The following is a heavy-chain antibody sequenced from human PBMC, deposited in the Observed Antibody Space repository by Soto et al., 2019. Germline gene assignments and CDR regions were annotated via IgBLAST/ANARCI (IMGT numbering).Heavy chain of an antibody. CDR3: ARVINYYYYGMDV. D-gene: IGHD3-10*01. Sequence: SETLSLTCTVSGGPISSYYWSWIRQPPGKGLEWIGYIYYIGSTNYNPSLKSRVTISVDTSKNQFSLKLSSVTAADTAVYYCARVINYYYYGMDVLGQVTTVIVSS. J-gene: IGHJ6*02. CDR1: GGPISSYY. CDR2: IYYIGST. V-gene: IGHV4-59*01.